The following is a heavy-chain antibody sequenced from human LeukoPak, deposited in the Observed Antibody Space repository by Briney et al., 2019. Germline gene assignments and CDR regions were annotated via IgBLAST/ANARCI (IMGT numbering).Heavy chain of an antibody. CDR1: GFTFSIYE. Sequence: GGSLRLSCAASGFTFSIYEMNWVRQAPGKGLEWVSYISSSGSTIYYADPVKGRFTISRDNAKNSLYLQMNSLRAEDTAVYYCARPYSEDDYYFYAMDVWGKGTTVTVSS. V-gene: IGHV3-48*03. J-gene: IGHJ6*04. CDR3: ARPYSEDDYYFYAMDV. D-gene: IGHD2-15*01. CDR2: ISSSGSTI.